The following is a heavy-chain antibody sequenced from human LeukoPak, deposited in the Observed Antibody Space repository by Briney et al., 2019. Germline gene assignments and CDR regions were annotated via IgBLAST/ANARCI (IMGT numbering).Heavy chain of an antibody. V-gene: IGHV3-23*01. CDR1: GFSFNNYA. CDR2: ISTTGGST. CDR3: AKDWTTVVTPKGYYFDS. Sequence: GGSLRLSCAASGFSFNNYAMSWVRQAPGKGLEWVSAISTTGGSTYYADSVKGRFTVSRDNSKSTLSLQVDSLRVEDTALYYCAKDWTTVVTPKGYYFDSWGQGTLVTVSS. J-gene: IGHJ4*02. D-gene: IGHD4-23*01.